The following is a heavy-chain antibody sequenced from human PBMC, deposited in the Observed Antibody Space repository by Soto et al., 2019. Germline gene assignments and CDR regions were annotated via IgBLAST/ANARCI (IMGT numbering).Heavy chain of an antibody. CDR3: ARWSYLDY. CDR2: ISGSDGKT. D-gene: IGHD3-3*01. V-gene: IGHV3-23*01. J-gene: IGHJ4*02. CDR1: GFSFGSYA. Sequence: GGSLRLSCAASGFSFGSYALSWVRQAPGKGLEWVSTISGSDGKTFYADSVKGRFSTSRDTSQSTLYLQMNSLRADDTAMYYCARWSYLDYWGQGTRVTVSS.